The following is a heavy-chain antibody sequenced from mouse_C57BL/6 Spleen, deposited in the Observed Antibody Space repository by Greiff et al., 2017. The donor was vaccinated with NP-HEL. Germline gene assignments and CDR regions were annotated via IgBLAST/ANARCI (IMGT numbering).Heavy chain of an antibody. Sequence: QVQLQQPGAELVMPGASVKLSCKASGYTFTSYWMHWVKQRPGQGLEWIGEIDPSDSYTNYNPKFKGQSTLTVDKSSSTAYMQLSSLTAEDSAVYYCARRGFDSDAMDYWGQGTSVTVS. CDR1: GYTFTSYW. V-gene: IGHV1-69*01. CDR2: IDPSDSYT. D-gene: IGHD3-1*01. CDR3: ARRGFDSDAMDY. J-gene: IGHJ4*01.